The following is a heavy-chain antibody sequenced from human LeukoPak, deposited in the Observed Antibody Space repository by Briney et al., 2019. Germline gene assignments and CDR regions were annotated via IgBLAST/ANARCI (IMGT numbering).Heavy chain of an antibody. Sequence: GGSLRLSCAASGFTFSSYSMNWVRQAPGKGLEWVSSISSSSSYIYYADSVKGRFTISRDNAKNSLYLQMNSLRAEDTAVYYCAKDRLGTLGVVIQDYWGQGTLVTVSS. V-gene: IGHV3-21*01. CDR3: AKDRLGTLGVVIQDY. CDR1: GFTFSSYS. J-gene: IGHJ4*02. CDR2: ISSSSSYI. D-gene: IGHD3-3*01.